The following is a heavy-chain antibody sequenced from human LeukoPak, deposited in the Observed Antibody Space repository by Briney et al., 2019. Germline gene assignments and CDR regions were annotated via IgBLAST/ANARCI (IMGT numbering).Heavy chain of an antibody. J-gene: IGHJ6*02. D-gene: IGHD3-9*01. CDR1: GYAXTGYN. CDR3: ARWFTIASGDYDILTSSYHRGMDV. CDR2: INPNSGGT. Sequence: ASVKVSCKASGYAXTGYNMHWVRQAPGQGLESMGWINPNSGGTNYARKFQGRVTMTRDMSISTAYMELSRLTSDDTAVYYCARWFTIASGDYDILTSSYHRGMDVWGQGTTVTVSS. V-gene: IGHV1-2*02.